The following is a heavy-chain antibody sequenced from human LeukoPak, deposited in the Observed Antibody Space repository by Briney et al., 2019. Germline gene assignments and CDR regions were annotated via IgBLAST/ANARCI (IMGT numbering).Heavy chain of an antibody. V-gene: IGHV3-48*03. D-gene: IGHD1-26*01. J-gene: IGHJ6*02. CDR2: ISTGGSVI. Sequence: GGSLRLSCAASGFTFSSYEMNWVRQAPGKGLECISYISTGGSVIYYADSVKGRFTISRDNAKNSLFLQMNSLRAEDTAVYYCARDSGYYGMGVWGQGTTVTVSS. CDR1: GFTFSSYE. CDR3: ARDSGYYGMGV.